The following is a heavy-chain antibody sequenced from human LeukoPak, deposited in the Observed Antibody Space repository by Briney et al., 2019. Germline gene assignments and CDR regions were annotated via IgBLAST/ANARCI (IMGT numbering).Heavy chain of an antibody. D-gene: IGHD3-10*01. CDR1: GDSTSSYY. Sequence: SETLSLTCTVSGDSTSSYYCSWIRQPAGKGLEWIGRIYTSGSTNYNPSLKTRVTMSVDTSKNQFSLKLSSVTAADTAVYYCARAVYGGAQSGVYYFDYWGQGTLVTVSS. CDR3: ARAVYGGAQSGVYYFDY. V-gene: IGHV4-4*07. CDR2: IYTSGST. J-gene: IGHJ4*02.